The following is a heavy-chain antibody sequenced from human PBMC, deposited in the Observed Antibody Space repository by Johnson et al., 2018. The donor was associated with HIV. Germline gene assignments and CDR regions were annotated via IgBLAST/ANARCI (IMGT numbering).Heavy chain of an antibody. CDR1: GFTFSSYW. V-gene: IGHV3-7*05. CDR2: IKQDGIEK. CDR3: ARDLRLGAIDAFDF. Sequence: VQLVESGGGVVQSGGSLRLSCAASGFTFSSYWMSWVRQAPGKGLEWVANIKQDGIEKYYVDSVKGRFTISRDNAKNSVYLQMNSLRAEDTAVYYCARDLRLGAIDAFDFWGQGTMVTVSS. D-gene: IGHD1-26*01. J-gene: IGHJ3*01.